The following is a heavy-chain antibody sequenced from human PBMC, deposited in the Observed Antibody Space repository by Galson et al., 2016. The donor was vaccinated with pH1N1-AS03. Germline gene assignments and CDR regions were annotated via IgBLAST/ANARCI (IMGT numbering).Heavy chain of an antibody. V-gene: IGHV3-33*01. Sequence: LRLSCAASGFTFSSYTMHWVRQAPGKGLEWVAFMYDGTRQSYADSVKGRFTISRDNSKSTLYLQMDSLRADDTAVYYCARDRDWKLYDYWGQGTLVTVSS. D-gene: IGHD2-2*03. CDR1: GFTFSSYT. CDR3: ARDRDWKLYDY. J-gene: IGHJ4*02. CDR2: MYDGTRQ.